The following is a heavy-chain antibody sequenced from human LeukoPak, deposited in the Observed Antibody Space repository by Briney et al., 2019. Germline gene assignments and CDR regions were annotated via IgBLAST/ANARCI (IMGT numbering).Heavy chain of an antibody. CDR2: ISGSGGST. D-gene: IGHD5-18*01. Sequence: GGSVSLFCAASGFTFSSYAMRWPRESPGRALVWVSAISGSGGSTYYADSVKGRFTISRDNSKNTLYLQMNSLRAEDTAVYYCAKDLDTAMVPGYGGNSLDCWRQRTLVTVSS. V-gene: IGHV3-23*01. J-gene: IGHJ4*02. CDR3: AKDLDTAMVPGYGGNSLDC. CDR1: GFTFSSYA.